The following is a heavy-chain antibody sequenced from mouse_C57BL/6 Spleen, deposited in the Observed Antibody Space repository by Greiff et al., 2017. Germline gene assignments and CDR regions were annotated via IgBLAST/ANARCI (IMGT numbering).Heavy chain of an antibody. Sequence: VQLQQPGAELVRPGSSVKLSCKASGYTFTSYWMHWVKQRPIQGLEWIGNIDPSDSRTHYNQKFKDKATLTVDKSSSTAYMQLSRLPSEDSSFYYCARDYGSSYEFAYWGQGTLVTVSA. J-gene: IGHJ3*01. CDR2: IDPSDSRT. V-gene: IGHV1-52*01. CDR3: ARDYGSSYEFAY. D-gene: IGHD1-1*01. CDR1: GYTFTSYW.